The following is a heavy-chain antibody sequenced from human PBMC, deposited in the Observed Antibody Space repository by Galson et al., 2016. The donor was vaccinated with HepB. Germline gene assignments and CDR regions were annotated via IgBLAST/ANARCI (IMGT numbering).Heavy chain of an antibody. CDR3: VRGVAGCDY. Sequence: SLRLSCAASGFTFSTSWMHWVRQAPGKGLVWVSRINSDGSSTGFADSVKGRFTISRDNAKNTLYLQMNSLRAEDTAVYYCVRGVAGCDYWGQGTLVTVSS. CDR1: GFTFSTSW. V-gene: IGHV3-74*01. D-gene: IGHD6-19*01. CDR2: INSDGSST. J-gene: IGHJ4*02.